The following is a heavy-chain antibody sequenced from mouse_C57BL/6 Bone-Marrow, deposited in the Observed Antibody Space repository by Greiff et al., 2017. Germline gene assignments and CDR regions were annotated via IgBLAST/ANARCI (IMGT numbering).Heavy chain of an antibody. J-gene: IGHJ2*01. CDR1: GYTFTDYY. CDR3: ARLSCRTVPPIWVVYY. CDR2: INPDNGGT. V-gene: IGHV1-19*01. Sequence: VQLKQSGPVLVKPGASVKMSCKASGYTFTDYYMNWVKQSHGKSLEWIGVINPDNGGTSYNQKFKGKATLTVDKSSSTDYMELNSLPSEDSAVYYCARLSCRTVPPIWVVYYWGQGTTLTVSS. D-gene: IGHD4-1*01.